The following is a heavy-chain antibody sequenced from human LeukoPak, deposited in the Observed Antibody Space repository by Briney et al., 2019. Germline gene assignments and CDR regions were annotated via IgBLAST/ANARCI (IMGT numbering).Heavy chain of an antibody. CDR1: GCTFSNYS. J-gene: IGHJ6*03. Sequence: GSSVTVSCKVSGCTFSNYSISWVRQAPGQRLEWMGGVIPIFYAANYAQKFQGRVTITADKSTSTAYMELSSLTSEDTAVYYCAKNQGQLERRHYYYYYMDVWGKGTTVTVSS. CDR3: AKNQGQLERRHYYYYYMDV. D-gene: IGHD1-1*01. CDR2: VIPIFYAA. V-gene: IGHV1-69*06.